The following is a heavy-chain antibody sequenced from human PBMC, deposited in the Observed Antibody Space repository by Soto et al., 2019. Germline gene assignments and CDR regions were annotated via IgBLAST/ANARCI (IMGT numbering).Heavy chain of an antibody. CDR1: GFTFSSCS. CDR2: ISSSSSTM. Sequence: VHLVESVGGLVQPGGSLRLSCAASGFTFSSCSMNWVRRAPGKGLEWVSYISSSSSTMYYADSVKGRFTISRDNGKNSLYLHMNSLRDEDTAVYYCARDTLGIIGTSHDASDIWGQGTMVTVSS. J-gene: IGHJ3*02. V-gene: IGHV3-48*02. CDR3: ARDTLGIIGTSHDASDI. D-gene: IGHD1-7*01.